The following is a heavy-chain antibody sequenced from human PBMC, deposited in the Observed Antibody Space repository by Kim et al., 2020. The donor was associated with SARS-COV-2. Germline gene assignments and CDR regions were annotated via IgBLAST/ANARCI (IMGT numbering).Heavy chain of an antibody. CDR3: AHSCGGDCFDAFDI. Sequence: SQSLKSRPTITKDTSKNQVVLTMTNMDPVDTATYYCAHSCGGDCFDAFDIWGQGTMVTVSS. D-gene: IGHD2-21*02. J-gene: IGHJ3*02. V-gene: IGHV2-5*01.